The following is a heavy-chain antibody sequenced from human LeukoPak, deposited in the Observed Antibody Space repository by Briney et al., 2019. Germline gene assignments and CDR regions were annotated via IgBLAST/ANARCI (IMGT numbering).Heavy chain of an antibody. CDR1: GFSFTSYA. D-gene: IGHD2-21*02. CDR2: VFGSGGTT. J-gene: IGHJ4*02. Sequence: GGSLRLSCAASGFSFTSYAMSWVRQAPGKGLEWVAGVFGSGGTTHYVDSVQSRFTISRDTSTNTLYLQMNSLRAEDTAVYYCTRSPRLLFDHWGQGTLVTVSS. V-gene: IGHV3-23*01. CDR3: TRSPRLLFDH.